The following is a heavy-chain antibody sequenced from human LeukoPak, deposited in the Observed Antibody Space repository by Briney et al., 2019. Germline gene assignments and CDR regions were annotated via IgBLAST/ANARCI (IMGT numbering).Heavy chain of an antibody. Sequence: ASVKVSCKASGYTFTGSYIHWVRQAPGQGLVWMGWINPDSGVTKYAQNFQGRVTMTRDTSISTASMEMRSLKSEYTAVYYCERDFGSSSAWYEFDYWGQGTLVTVSS. CDR1: GYTFTGSY. J-gene: IGHJ4*02. CDR3: ERDFGSSSAWYEFDY. D-gene: IGHD6-19*01. CDR2: INPDSGVT. V-gene: IGHV1-2*02.